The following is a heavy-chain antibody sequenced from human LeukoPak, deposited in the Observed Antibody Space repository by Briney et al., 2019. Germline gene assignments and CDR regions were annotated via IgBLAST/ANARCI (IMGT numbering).Heavy chain of an antibody. D-gene: IGHD2-2*01. Sequence: SETLSLTCTVSGGSIISSYWNWIRQPPGKGLEWIGYIYYSGSTTYNPSLKSRVTMSVDTAKNQFSLKLRSVTAAGTAIYYCARGDFCSSSSCYLRPMDVWGKGTTVTVSS. CDR2: IYYSGST. CDR3: ARGDFCSSSSCYLRPMDV. V-gene: IGHV4-59*01. CDR1: GGSIISSY. J-gene: IGHJ6*03.